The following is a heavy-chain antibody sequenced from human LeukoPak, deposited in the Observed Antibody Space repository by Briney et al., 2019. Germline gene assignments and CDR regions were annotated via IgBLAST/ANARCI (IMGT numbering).Heavy chain of an antibody. Sequence: GGSLRLSCEASGFAFSSYWMHWVRQAPGKGLEWVSRMDPDGRTIDYADSVKGRFTISRDNAKNTLYLEMNSLRAEDTAIYYCAKMKGHPLPKYYMDVWGQGTTVTVSS. CDR1: GFAFSSYW. CDR3: AKMKGHPLPKYYMDV. V-gene: IGHV3-74*01. D-gene: IGHD1-26*01. CDR2: MDPDGRTI. J-gene: IGHJ6*01.